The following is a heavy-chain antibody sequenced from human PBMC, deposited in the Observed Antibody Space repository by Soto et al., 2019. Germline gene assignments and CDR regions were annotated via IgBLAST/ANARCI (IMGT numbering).Heavy chain of an antibody. CDR2: INPSGGST. J-gene: IGHJ6*02. Sequence: ASVKVSCKASGYTFTSYYMHWVRQAPGQGLEWMGIINPSGGSTSYAQKFQGRVTMTRDTSTSTVYMELSSLRSEDTAVYYCARSIVVVVASTVRADYGMYVCGQGTTVPVS. D-gene: IGHD2-15*01. CDR1: GYTFTSYY. V-gene: IGHV1-46*01. CDR3: ARSIVVVVASTVRADYGMYV.